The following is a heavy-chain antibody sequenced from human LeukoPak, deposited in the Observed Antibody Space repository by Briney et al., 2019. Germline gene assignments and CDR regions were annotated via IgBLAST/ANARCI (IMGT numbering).Heavy chain of an antibody. CDR2: IYHSGST. CDR1: GGSISSGGYT. V-gene: IGHV4-30-2*01. J-gene: IGHJ4*02. Sequence: SETLSLTCAVSGGSISSGGYTWSWIRQPPGKTLEWIGYIYHSGSTYYNPSLKSRVTISVDRSKNQFSLKLSSVTAADTAVYYCARGYEMATILFDYWGQGTLVTVSS. D-gene: IGHD5-24*01. CDR3: ARGYEMATILFDY.